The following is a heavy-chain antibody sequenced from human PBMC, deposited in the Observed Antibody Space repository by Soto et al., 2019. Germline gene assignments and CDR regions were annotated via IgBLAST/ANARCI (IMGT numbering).Heavy chain of an antibody. V-gene: IGHV1-18*01. CDR3: ARGGYYDSSGSRNYFYYGMNV. CDR2: VSPYDGYT. D-gene: IGHD3-22*01. Sequence: GASVKVSCXASGYTFSSYGIDWVRQAPGQGLEWLGWVSPYDGYTNYAQILQGRVSMTTDTSTKTAYMEVRSLRSDDTAVYYCARGGYYDSSGSRNYFYYGMNVWGQGTTVTVS. CDR1: GYTFSSYG. J-gene: IGHJ6*02.